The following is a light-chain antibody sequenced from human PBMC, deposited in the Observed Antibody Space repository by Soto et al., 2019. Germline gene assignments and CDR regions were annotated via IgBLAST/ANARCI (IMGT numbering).Light chain of an antibody. CDR3: QQSFSTPRT. CDR1: QSISTY. V-gene: IGKV1-39*01. J-gene: IGKJ1*01. CDR2: GAS. Sequence: DIQMPQSPSPLSASVGDRVTITCRASQSISTYLNWYQQKPGQAPKLLIYGASSLQSGVPSRFSGSESGTDFTLTISSLQPEDFGTYYYQQSFSTPRTFGQGTKVESK.